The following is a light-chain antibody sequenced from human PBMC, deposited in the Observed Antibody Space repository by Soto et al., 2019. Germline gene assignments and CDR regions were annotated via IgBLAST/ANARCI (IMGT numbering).Light chain of an antibody. J-gene: IGLJ1*01. CDR2: EVT. V-gene: IGLV2-8*01. CDR3: SSYTGGNPSYV. CDR1: GIDISFYRR. Sequence: QSALTQPPSVSGSPGQSVTISCTITGIDISFYRRVSWYQQPPGAAPKLILYEVTIRPSGVSDRFSGSKSGNTASLTVSGLQAEDEADYYCSSYTGGNPSYVFGTGTKVTVL.